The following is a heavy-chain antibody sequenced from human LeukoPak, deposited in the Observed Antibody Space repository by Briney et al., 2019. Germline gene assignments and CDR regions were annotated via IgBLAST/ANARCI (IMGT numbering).Heavy chain of an antibody. V-gene: IGHV4-59*08. J-gene: IGHJ6*02. Sequence: PSETLSLTCTVSGVSISGSYWSWIRQPPGKGLEWLGYIFYTGSTNYNPSLKSRVTISVDTSKNQFSLKLSSVTAADTAVYFCARRWAYGMDVWGQGTTVTVSS. CDR1: GVSISGSY. D-gene: IGHD1-26*01. CDR2: IFYTGST. CDR3: ARRWAYGMDV.